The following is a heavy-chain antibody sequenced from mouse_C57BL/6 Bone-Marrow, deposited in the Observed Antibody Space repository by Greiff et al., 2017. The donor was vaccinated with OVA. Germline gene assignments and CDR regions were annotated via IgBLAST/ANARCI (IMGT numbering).Heavy chain of an antibody. V-gene: IGHV1-69*01. J-gene: IGHJ3*01. Sequence: QVQLQQPGAELVMPGASVKLSCKASGYTFTSYWMHWVKQRPGQGLEWIGEIDPSDSYTNYNQKFKGKSTLTVDKSSSTAYMQLSSLTSEDSAVYYGEREGYSNVFAYWGQGTLVTVSA. CDR2: IDPSDSYT. CDR1: GYTFTSYW. D-gene: IGHD2-5*01. CDR3: EREGYSNVFAY.